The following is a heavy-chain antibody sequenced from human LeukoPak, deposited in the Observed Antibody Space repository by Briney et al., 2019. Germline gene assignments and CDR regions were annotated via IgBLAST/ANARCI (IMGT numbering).Heavy chain of an antibody. CDR2: INPNSGGT. CDR3: ARGRAARPFYWFDP. J-gene: IGHJ5*02. D-gene: IGHD6-6*01. V-gene: IGHV1-2*02. CDR1: GHTFTGYY. Sequence: ASVNVSCKASGHTFTGYYMHWVRQAPGQGLEWMGWINPNSGGTNYAQKFQGRVTMTRDTSISTAYMELSRLRSDDTAVYYCARGRAARPFYWFDPWGQGTLVTVSS.